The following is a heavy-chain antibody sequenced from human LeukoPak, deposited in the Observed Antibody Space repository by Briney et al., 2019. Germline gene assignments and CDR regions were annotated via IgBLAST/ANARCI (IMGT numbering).Heavy chain of an antibody. D-gene: IGHD4-17*01. J-gene: IGHJ6*02. Sequence: AGGSLRLSCAASGFTFSSYHMTWVRQAPGKGLEWVSYISSGSSDLYYTDSVKGRFTISRDNAQNLLYLQMDSLRAEDTAVYYCATGNGDYFSTNRRNAMDVWGQGTTVTVSS. CDR3: ATGNGDYFSTNRRNAMDV. CDR2: ISSGSSDL. CDR1: GFTFSSYH. V-gene: IGHV3-21*06.